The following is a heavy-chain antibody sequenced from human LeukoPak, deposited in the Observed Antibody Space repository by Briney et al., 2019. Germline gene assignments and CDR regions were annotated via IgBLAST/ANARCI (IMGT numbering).Heavy chain of an antibody. J-gene: IGHJ4*02. CDR1: GFTFSSYA. CDR3: ARDKKHYDYVWGSYRRNGYFDY. V-gene: IGHV3-30-3*01. Sequence: GGSLRLSCAASGFTFSSYAMPWVRQAPGKGLEWVAVISYDGSNKYYADSVKGRFTISRDNSKNTLYLQMNSLRAEDTAVYYCARDKKHYDYVWGSYRRNGYFDYWGQGTLVTVSS. D-gene: IGHD3-16*02. CDR2: ISYDGSNK.